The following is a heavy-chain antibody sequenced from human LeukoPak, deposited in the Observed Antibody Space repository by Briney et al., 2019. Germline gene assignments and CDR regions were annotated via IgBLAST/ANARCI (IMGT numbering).Heavy chain of an antibody. D-gene: IGHD4-17*01. CDR1: GFTFTTYG. CDR2: ISSGSSAI. CDR3: ARGHTAVTRHFDF. V-gene: IGHV3-21*01. J-gene: IGHJ4*02. Sequence: PGRSLRLSCAVSGFTFTTYGMHWVRQAPGKGLEWVSIISSGSSAIFSADALKGRFTISRDDAKNLLYLDMNSLRAEDTAVYYCARGHTAVTRHFDFWGQGTLVTVSS.